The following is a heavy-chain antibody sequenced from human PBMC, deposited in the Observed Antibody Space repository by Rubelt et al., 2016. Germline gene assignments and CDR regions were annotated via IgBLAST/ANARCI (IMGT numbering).Heavy chain of an antibody. CDR1: GDTFTSYA. Sequence: QVQLVQSGSELKKPGASVKVSCKASGDTFTSYAMNWVRQAPGQGLEWMGGINTNTGNPTYAQGFTGRFVFSLDTSVSTAYLQISSLKAEDTAVYYCASTNLRYCSGGSCFDYWGQGTLVTVSS. CDR2: INTNTGNP. J-gene: IGHJ4*02. V-gene: IGHV7-4-1*02. CDR3: ASTNLRYCSGGSCFDY. D-gene: IGHD2-15*01.